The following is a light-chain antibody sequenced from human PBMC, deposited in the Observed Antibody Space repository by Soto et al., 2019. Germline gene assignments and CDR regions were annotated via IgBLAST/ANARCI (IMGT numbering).Light chain of an antibody. CDR1: QGISNY. J-gene: IGKJ4*01. V-gene: IGKV1-27*01. CDR3: QKYNRAHG. Sequence: DIQMTQSPSSLSASVGDRVTITCRASQGISNYLAWYQQKPGKVPKLLIYASSTLQSWVPSRFSGSGSGPDFTHILVSEQAEDVATYYCQKYNRAHGFGGGNTVESK. CDR2: ASS.